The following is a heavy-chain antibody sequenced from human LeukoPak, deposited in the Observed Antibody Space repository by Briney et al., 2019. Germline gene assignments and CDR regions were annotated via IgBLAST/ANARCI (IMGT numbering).Heavy chain of an antibody. CDR3: ARAVVVPAALDY. V-gene: IGHV4-34*01. CDR1: GGSFSGYY. J-gene: IGHJ4*02. Sequence: SETLSLTCAVYGGSFSGYYWSWIRQPPGKGLEWIGEINHSGSTNYNPSLKSRVTMSVDTSKNQFSLKLSSVTAADTAVYYCARAVVVPAALDYWGQGTLVTVSS. D-gene: IGHD2-2*01. CDR2: INHSGST.